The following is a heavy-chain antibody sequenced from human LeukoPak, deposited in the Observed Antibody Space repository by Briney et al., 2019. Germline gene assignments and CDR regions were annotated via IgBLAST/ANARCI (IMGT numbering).Heavy chain of an antibody. CDR1: GGTFSSYA. CDR2: IIPIFGIA. D-gene: IGHD6-19*01. CDR3: ARGTRYSSGWYAGY. J-gene: IGHJ4*02. V-gene: IGHV1-69*13. Sequence: GASVRVSCKASGGTFSSYAISWVRQAPGQGLEWIGGIIPIFGIANYAQKFQGRVTITADESTSTAYMELSSLRSEDTAVYYCARGTRYSSGWYAGYWGQGTLVTVSS.